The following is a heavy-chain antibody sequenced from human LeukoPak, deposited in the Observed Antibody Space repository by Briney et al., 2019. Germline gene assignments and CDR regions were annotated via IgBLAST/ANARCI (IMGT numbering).Heavy chain of an antibody. CDR2: INPNSGDT. J-gene: IGHJ4*02. D-gene: IGHD3-22*01. Sequence: ASVKVSCKASGYTFTSYYMHWVRQAPGQGLEWMGWINPNSGDTDYAQKFQGRVTMTRDTSIKTAYVELSRLTSDDTAVYYCARRSYSDTSGDDYWGQGTLVTVSS. CDR3: ARRSYSDTSGDDY. V-gene: IGHV1-2*02. CDR1: GYTFTSYY.